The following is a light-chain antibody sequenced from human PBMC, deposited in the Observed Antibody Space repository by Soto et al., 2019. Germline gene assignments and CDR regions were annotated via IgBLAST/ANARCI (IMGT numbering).Light chain of an antibody. CDR3: SSYAGSNNLV. V-gene: IGLV2-8*01. CDR1: SSDVGGYNY. CDR2: EVS. J-gene: IGLJ2*01. Sequence: SALTQPPSASGSPGQSVSISCTGISSDVGGYNYVSWYQQHPGKAPKLVIYEVSKRPSGVPDRFSGSKSGNTASLTVSGLQAEDEADYYCSSYAGSNNLVFGGGTKLTVL.